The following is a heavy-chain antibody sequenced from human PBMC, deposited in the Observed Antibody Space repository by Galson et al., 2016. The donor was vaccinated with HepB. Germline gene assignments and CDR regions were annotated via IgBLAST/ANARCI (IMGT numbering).Heavy chain of an antibody. CDR2: DSMDGRRK. J-gene: IGHJ4*02. CDR1: GFLFRGYG. D-gene: IGHD2/OR15-2a*01. V-gene: IGHV3-30*18. Sequence: SLRLSCAGSGFLFRGYGMHWVRQAPGKGLEWVAADSMDGRRKFYADSVKGRFTISRDNSNNILFLQMSSLRADDTAVYFCAKRHEYCPPVGCSVDYWDQGTLVSVSS. CDR3: AKRHEYCPPVGCSVDY.